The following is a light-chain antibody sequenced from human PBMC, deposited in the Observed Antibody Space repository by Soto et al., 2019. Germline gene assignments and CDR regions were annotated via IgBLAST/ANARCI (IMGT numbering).Light chain of an antibody. CDR2: NAS. V-gene: IGKV3-15*01. Sequence: EIVMTQSPATLSVSPGERATLSCRASQSVANNLAWYQQKPGQAPRLLIFNASTRSTGIPVRFSGSGSGPEFTLTISSLQSEDFAVYYCQQYDNWPYTFDPGTKVEIK. J-gene: IGKJ2*01. CDR3: QQYDNWPYT. CDR1: QSVANN.